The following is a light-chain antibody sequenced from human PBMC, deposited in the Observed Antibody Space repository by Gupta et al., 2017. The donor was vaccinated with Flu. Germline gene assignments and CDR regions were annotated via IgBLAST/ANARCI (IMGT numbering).Light chain of an antibody. CDR3: QQYYSTPQT. Sequence: DIVMTQHPDSLAVSLGERASINCKSSQSVLYSSNNKNYLAWYQQKPGQPPKLLIYWASTRESGVPDRFSGSGSGTDFTLTISSLQAEDVAVYYCQQYYSTPQTFGQGTKVEIK. CDR1: QSVLYSSNNKNY. CDR2: WAS. V-gene: IGKV4-1*01. J-gene: IGKJ1*01.